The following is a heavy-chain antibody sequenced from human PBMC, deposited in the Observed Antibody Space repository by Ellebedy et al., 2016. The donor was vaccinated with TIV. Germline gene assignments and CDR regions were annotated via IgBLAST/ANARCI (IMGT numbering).Heavy chain of an antibody. V-gene: IGHV5-51*01. D-gene: IGHD3-10*01. J-gene: IGHJ5*02. CDR3: ATQRFGESTNWFDP. CDR1: GYSFTTYW. CDR2: IYPGDSDT. Sequence: GESLKISCKGSGYSFTTYWIAWVRQMPGKGLEWMGIIYPGDSDTRYSPSFEGQVTISADKSINTAYLKWSSLKASDTAIYYCATQRFGESTNWFDPWGQGTLVTVSS.